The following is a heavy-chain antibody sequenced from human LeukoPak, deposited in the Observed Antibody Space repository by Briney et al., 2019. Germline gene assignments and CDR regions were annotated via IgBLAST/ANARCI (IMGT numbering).Heavy chain of an antibody. CDR3: ARSRRDGYNYDY. V-gene: IGHV1-2*06. Sequence: ASVTVSCKASRYTFTGYYMHWVRQPPGQGLEWMGRINPNSGGTNYAQKLQGRVIMTRDTSISTAYMELSRLRSDDTAVYYCARSRRDGYNYDYWGQGTLVTVSS. CDR2: INPNSGGT. J-gene: IGHJ4*02. D-gene: IGHD5-24*01. CDR1: RYTFTGYY.